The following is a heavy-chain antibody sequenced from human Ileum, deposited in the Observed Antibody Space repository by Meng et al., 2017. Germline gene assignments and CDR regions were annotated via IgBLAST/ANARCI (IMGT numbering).Heavy chain of an antibody. CDR1: GYTFTSYG. J-gene: IGHJ6*01. CDR3: ARDGHYYGSGSYKYYYYGMAV. Sequence: ASVKVSCKASGYTFTSYGISWVRQAPGQGLEWMGWISAYNGNTNYAQKLQGRVTMTTDTSTSTAYMELRSLRSDDTAVYYCARDGHYYGSGSYKYYYYGMAVWGPGNTV. CDR2: ISAYNGNT. V-gene: IGHV1-18*01. D-gene: IGHD3-10*01.